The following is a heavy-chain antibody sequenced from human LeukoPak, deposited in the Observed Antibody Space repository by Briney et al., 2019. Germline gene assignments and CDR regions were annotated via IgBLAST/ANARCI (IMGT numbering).Heavy chain of an antibody. Sequence: PGGSLRLSCGGSGFVFSSYAMHWVRQAPGKGLEWVAVISYDGSNKYYAESVRGRFTISRGNSRDTVYLQMNSLRAEDTAMYYCAKDRYSDYGGVDYWGQGTLVTVSP. CDR3: AKDRYSDYGGVDY. CDR2: ISYDGSNK. V-gene: IGHV3-30*18. J-gene: IGHJ4*02. CDR1: GFVFSSYA. D-gene: IGHD4-11*01.